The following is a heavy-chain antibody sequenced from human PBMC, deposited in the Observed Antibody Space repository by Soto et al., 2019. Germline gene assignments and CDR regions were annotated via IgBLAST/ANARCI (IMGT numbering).Heavy chain of an antibody. Sequence: QLHLVQSGAVVKKPGASVTVSCSASGYPVTAYYMHWVRQAPGRGLEWMGGINPATGAAKHTQTFQGRVTMTRDTSTSTVFMELSGLTSEDTAVFSCARGGGVGVAGSAAFDMWGQGTLVTVSS. J-gene: IGHJ3*02. CDR3: ARGGGVGVAGSAAFDM. D-gene: IGHD3-3*01. CDR2: INPATGAA. CDR1: GYPVTAYY. V-gene: IGHV1-2*02.